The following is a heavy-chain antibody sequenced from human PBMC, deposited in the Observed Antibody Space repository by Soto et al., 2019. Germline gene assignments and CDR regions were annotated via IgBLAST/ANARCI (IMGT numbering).Heavy chain of an antibody. CDR3: AREADAFDI. CDR1: VYSFTSYW. CDR2: IYPGDSDT. Sequence: GEALKXSGTGSVYSFTSYWIGXVLPIPGKGLECMGIIYPGDSDTRYSPSFQGQVTISADKSISTAYLQWSSLKASDTAMYYCAREADAFDIWGQGTMVTVSS. J-gene: IGHJ3*02. V-gene: IGHV5-51*01.